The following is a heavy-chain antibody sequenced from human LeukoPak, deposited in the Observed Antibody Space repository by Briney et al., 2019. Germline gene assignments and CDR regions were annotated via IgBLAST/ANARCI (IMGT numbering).Heavy chain of an antibody. Sequence: GGSLRLSCAASGFTFSSFAMSWVRQAPGKGLEWGSDISGSGGSTYYADSVKGRFTVSRDNSKNTLYLQMNSLRAEDTAVYYCAKDPSYDSSGLFDYWGQGTLVTVSS. CDR2: ISGSGGST. J-gene: IGHJ4*02. CDR3: AKDPSYDSSGLFDY. CDR1: GFTFSSFA. D-gene: IGHD3-22*01. V-gene: IGHV3-23*01.